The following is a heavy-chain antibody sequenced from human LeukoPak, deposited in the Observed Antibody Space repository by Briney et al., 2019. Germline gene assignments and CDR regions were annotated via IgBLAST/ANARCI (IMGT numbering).Heavy chain of an antibody. V-gene: IGHV4-61*10. CDR1: GGSISSGSYY. CDR3: ARSGYSSGWLLDY. Sequence: SETLSLTCTVSGGSISSGSYYWNWIRQPAGKGLEWIGYIYYSGSTNYNPSLKSRVTISVDTSKNQFSLKLSSVTAADTAVYYCARSGYSSGWLLDYWGQGTLVTVSS. D-gene: IGHD6-19*01. J-gene: IGHJ4*02. CDR2: IYYSGST.